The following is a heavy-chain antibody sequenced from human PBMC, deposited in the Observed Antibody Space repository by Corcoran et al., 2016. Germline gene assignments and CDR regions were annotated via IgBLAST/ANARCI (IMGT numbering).Heavy chain of an antibody. Sequence: QVQLQQWGAGLLKPSETLSLTCAVYGGSFSGYYWSWIRQPPGKGLEWIGEINHSGSTNYNPSLKSRVTISVDTSKNQFSLKLSSVTAADTAVYYWARVEMGDYYYYGMDVWGQGTTVTVSS. V-gene: IGHV4-34*01. J-gene: IGHJ6*02. CDR1: GGSFSGYY. D-gene: IGHD3-16*01. CDR3: ARVEMGDYYYYGMDV. CDR2: INHSGST.